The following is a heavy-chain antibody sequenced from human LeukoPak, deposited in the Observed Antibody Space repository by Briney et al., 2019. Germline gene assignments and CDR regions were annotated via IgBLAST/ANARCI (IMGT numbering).Heavy chain of an antibody. Sequence: ASVKVSCKAFASTFTDYYIHWVRQAPGQGLEWMGWINPNSGDTNYAQMFQGRVTMTRDTSISTAYMDLSSLRSDDTAVYFCASGPSDLGSSSQYWGQGTLVTVSS. CDR1: ASTFTDYY. V-gene: IGHV1-2*02. D-gene: IGHD6-6*01. CDR2: INPNSGDT. J-gene: IGHJ4*02. CDR3: ASGPSDLGSSSQY.